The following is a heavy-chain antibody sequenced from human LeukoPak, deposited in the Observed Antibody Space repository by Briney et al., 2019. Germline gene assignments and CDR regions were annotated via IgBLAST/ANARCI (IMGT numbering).Heavy chain of an antibody. CDR1: GFTVSSNY. CDR3: ARAGDYDSSGYYPPFFDY. J-gene: IGHJ4*02. CDR2: IYSGGST. V-gene: IGHV3-53*05. D-gene: IGHD3-22*01. Sequence: GGSLRLSCAASGFTVSSNYMSWVRQAPGKGLEWVSVIYSGGSTYYADSVKGRFTISRDNSKNTLYLQMNSLRAEDTAVYYCARAGDYDSSGYYPPFFDYWGQGTLVTVSS.